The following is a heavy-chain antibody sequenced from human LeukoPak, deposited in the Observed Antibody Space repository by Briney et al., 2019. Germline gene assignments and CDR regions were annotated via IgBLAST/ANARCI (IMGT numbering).Heavy chain of an antibody. CDR3: ARHTTLDP. CDR2: IKQDGSEK. J-gene: IGHJ5*02. Sequence: GGSLRLSCAVSGFTFSDYWMSWVRQAPGKGLEWVANIKQDGSEKHYVDSVKGRFTISRDNAKNSLYLQMNSLRAEDPAVYYCARHTTLDPWGQGALVTVSS. D-gene: IGHD1-14*01. CDR1: GFTFSDYW. V-gene: IGHV3-7*01.